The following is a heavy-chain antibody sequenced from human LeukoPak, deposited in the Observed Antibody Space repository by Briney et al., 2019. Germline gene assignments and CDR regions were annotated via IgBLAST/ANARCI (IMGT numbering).Heavy chain of an antibody. CDR2: TNTDGSST. CDR3: ARDPGFYYFDY. V-gene: IGHV3-74*01. D-gene: IGHD1-14*01. J-gene: IGHJ4*02. Sequence: WGAPRISCAAPGFTFSNYWINLGRQVPGKGVIWVSRTNTDGSSTNYADSVQGRFTISRDNAKNTLYLQMNSLRAEDTAVYFCARDPGFYYFDYWGQGTLVTVSS. CDR1: GFTFSNYW.